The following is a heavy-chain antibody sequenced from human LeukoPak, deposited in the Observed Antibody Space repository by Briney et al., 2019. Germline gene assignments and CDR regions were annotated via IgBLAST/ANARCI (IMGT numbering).Heavy chain of an antibody. CDR1: GFTFSSYW. CDR2: IKQDGSEK. V-gene: IGHV3-7*01. CDR3: AKGGRGNGEVY. J-gene: IGHJ4*02. D-gene: IGHD2-8*01. Sequence: GASPRLSCAVSGFTFSSYWINSVRQAPGKGLECVANIKQDGSEKNYGDSVKGKFTISRDNAKSSLFLQMNGLRAEDTAVYYGAKGGRGNGEVYWGQGTLVTVSS.